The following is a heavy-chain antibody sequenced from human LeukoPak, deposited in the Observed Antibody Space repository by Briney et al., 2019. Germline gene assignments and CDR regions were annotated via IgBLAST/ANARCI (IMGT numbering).Heavy chain of an antibody. CDR1: GYTFTSYD. V-gene: IGHV1-8*02. Sequence: ASVKVSCKASGYTFTSYDINWVRQATGQGLEWMGWMNPNSGNTGYAQKFQGRVTMTRNTSISTAYMELSSLRSEDTAVYYCAGEWELRPQGAFDIWGQGTMVTVSS. CDR3: AGEWELRPQGAFDI. J-gene: IGHJ3*02. CDR2: MNPNSGNT. D-gene: IGHD1-26*01.